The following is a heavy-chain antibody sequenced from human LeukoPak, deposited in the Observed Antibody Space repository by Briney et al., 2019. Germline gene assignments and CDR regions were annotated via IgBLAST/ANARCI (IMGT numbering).Heavy chain of an antibody. CDR1: GFTFSSYS. D-gene: IGHD3-10*01. CDR2: ISSSSSYI. CDR3: ARDPTYYYGSGSYFDY. Sequence: GGSLGLSCAASGFTFSSYSMNWVRQAPGKGLEWVSSISSSSSYIYYADSVKGRFTISRDNAKNSLYLQMNSLRAEDTAVYYCARDPTYYYGSGSYFDYWGQGTLVTVSS. V-gene: IGHV3-21*01. J-gene: IGHJ4*02.